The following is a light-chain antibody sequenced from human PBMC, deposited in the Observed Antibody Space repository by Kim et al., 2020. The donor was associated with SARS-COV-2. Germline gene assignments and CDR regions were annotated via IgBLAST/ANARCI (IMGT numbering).Light chain of an antibody. CDR3: QVWDTDTDDYV. V-gene: IGLV3-21*01. CDR1: NIGGHS. CDR2: YDS. J-gene: IGLJ1*01. Sequence: SYELTQPPPASVAPGQTARITCGGNNIGGHSVHWYQQKPGQAPVLVIYYDSDRPSGIPERFSGSKAATTATLTISRVEAGDEADYYCQVWDTDTDDYVFG.